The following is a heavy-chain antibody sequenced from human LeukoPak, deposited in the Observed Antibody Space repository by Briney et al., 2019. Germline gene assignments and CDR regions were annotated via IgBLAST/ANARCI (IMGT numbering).Heavy chain of an antibody. J-gene: IGHJ6*04. Sequence: PGGSLRLSCAASGFTFSDYYMSWLRQAPGKGLEWVSYISSSSSYTNYADSVKGRFTISRDNAKNSLYLQMNSLRAEDTAVYYCASGYAPATDYYYYGMDVWGKGTTVTVSS. CDR1: GFTFSDYY. D-gene: IGHD5-12*01. CDR3: ASGYAPATDYYYYGMDV. V-gene: IGHV3-11*06. CDR2: ISSSSSYT.